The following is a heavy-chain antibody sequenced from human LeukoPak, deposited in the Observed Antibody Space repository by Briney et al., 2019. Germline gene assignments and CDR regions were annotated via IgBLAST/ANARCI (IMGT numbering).Heavy chain of an antibody. CDR3: AKANWVSSADAVV. D-gene: IGHD2-21*01. CDR2: LRGGGET. J-gene: IGHJ1*01. V-gene: IGHV3-23*01. Sequence: GGSLRLSCAASGFTFTSHAMAWVRQAPGKGLEWVSSLRGGGETFYADSVKGRFTLSRDESRNTVYLEMNNLRVEDTAVYFCAKANWVSSADAVVWGQGTLVTVSS. CDR1: GFTFTSHA.